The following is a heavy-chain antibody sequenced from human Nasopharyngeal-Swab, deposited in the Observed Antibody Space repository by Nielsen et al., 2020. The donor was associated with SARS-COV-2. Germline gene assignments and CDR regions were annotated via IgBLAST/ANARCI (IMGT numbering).Heavy chain of an antibody. V-gene: IGHV4-39*01. J-gene: IGHJ4*02. CDR3: ATQDYYGSGTMGIPFDY. CDR2: IYYSGST. Sequence: QAPGKGLEWIGSIYYSGSTYYNPSLKSRVTISVDTSKNQFSLKLSSVTAADTAVYYCATQDYYGSGTMGIPFDYWGQGTLVTVSS. D-gene: IGHD3-10*01.